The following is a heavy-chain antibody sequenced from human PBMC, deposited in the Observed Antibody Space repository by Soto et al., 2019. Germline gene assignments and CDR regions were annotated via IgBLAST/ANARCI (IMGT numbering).Heavy chain of an antibody. CDR3: ARHMRAVASPLGY. CDR1: GGSFSNTIYY. D-gene: IGHD6-19*01. CDR2: IYYNGNA. Sequence: SETLSLTCSVSGGSFSNTIYYWAWIRQPPGKGLEWIGSIYYNGNAFYNPSLKSRVTISVDSSKSQFSLKVTSVTAADTAVYYCARHMRAVASPLGYWGQGALVTVSS. J-gene: IGHJ4*02. V-gene: IGHV4-39*01.